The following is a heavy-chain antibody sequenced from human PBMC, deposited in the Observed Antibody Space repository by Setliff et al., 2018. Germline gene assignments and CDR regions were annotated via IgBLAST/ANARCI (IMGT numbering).Heavy chain of an antibody. CDR1: GGSISSSNW. J-gene: IGHJ6*03. Sequence: SETLSLTCTVSGGSISSSNWWTWVRQPPGKGLEWIGEIYHSGSINYNPSLKSRVTMSVDKSKNQFSLKLTSVTAADTAVYYCARGLEGEDYLYYMDVWGKGNTVTVS. CDR3: ARGLEGEDYLYYMDV. D-gene: IGHD2-21*01. CDR2: IYHSGSI. V-gene: IGHV4-4*02.